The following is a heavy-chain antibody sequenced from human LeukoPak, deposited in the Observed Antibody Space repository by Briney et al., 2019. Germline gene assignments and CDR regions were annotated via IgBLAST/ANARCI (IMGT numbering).Heavy chain of an antibody. V-gene: IGHV4-61*01. D-gene: IGHD5-24*01. J-gene: IGHJ4*02. CDR2: FSNIGST. CDR1: GGSVSSGSYY. Sequence: SETLPLTCTVFGGSVSSGSYYWSWIRQPPGKGLEWIGYFSNIGSTKYNPSLKSRVTISLDTSKNQFSLKLSSVTAADTAVYYCARDSRDGSNDRSDYWGQGTLVTVSS. CDR3: ARDSRDGSNDRSDY.